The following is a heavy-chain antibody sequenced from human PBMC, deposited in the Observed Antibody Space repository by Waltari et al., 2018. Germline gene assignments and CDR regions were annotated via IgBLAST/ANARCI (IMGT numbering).Heavy chain of an antibody. CDR3: ARDGGPKKLWFGEHRFDP. D-gene: IGHD3-10*01. CDR1: GFTFDDYG. Sequence: EVQLVESGGGVVRPGGSLRLSCAASGFTFDDYGMSWVRQAPGKGLEWVSGINWNGGSTGYADSVKGRFTISRDNAKNSLYLQMNSLRAEDTALYYCARDGGPKKLWFGEHRFDPWGQGTLVTVSS. V-gene: IGHV3-20*04. CDR2: INWNGGST. J-gene: IGHJ5*02.